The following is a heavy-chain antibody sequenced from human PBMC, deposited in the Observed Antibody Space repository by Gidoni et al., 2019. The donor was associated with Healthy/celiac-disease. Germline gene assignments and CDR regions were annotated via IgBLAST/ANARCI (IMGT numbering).Heavy chain of an antibody. J-gene: IGHJ4*02. V-gene: IGHV1-2*02. CDR1: GYTCTGYY. CDR3: ARAMPDYYGSGSYYNVGY. D-gene: IGHD3-10*01. CDR2: INPNSGGT. Sequence: QVQLVQSGAEVKKPGASVTVSCKASGYTCTGYYMHWVRQAPGQGLEWMGWINPNSGGTNYAQKFQGRVTMTRDTSISTAYMELSRLRSDDTAVYYCARAMPDYYGSGSYYNVGYWGQGTLVTVSS.